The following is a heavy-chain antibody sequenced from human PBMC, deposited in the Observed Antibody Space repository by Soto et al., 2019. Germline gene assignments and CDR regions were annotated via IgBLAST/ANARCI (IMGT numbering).Heavy chain of an antibody. V-gene: IGHV1-3*01. J-gene: IGHJ4*02. CDR2: INAGNGNT. CDR1: GYTFTSYA. D-gene: IGHD3-22*01. Sequence: QVQLVQSGAEVTKPGASVKVSCKASGYTFTSYAMHWVRQAPGQRLEWMGWINAGNGNTKYSQKFQGRVTITRDTSASTAYMELSSLRSEDTAVYYCAGGSYYYDSSGVPTRYYFDYWGQGTLVTVSS. CDR3: AGGSYYYDSSGVPTRYYFDY.